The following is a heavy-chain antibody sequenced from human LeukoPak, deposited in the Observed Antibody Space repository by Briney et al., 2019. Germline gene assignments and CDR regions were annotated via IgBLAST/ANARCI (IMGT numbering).Heavy chain of an antibody. CDR2: ISSSGGST. Sequence: GGSLRLSCAASGFTFSSYAMSWVRRAPGKGLEWVSSISSSGGSTYYADSVKGRFTVSRDNSKNTLYLQMSSLRAEDTAEYYCANQARRTGYYFDYWGQGTLVTVSS. CDR1: GFTFSSYA. J-gene: IGHJ4*02. CDR3: ANQARRTGYYFDY. V-gene: IGHV3-23*01.